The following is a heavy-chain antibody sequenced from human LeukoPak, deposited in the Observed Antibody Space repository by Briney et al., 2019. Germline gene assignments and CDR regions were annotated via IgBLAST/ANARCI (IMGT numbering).Heavy chain of an antibody. V-gene: IGHV4-59*01. CDR2: ICPSSFT. Sequence: SETLSLTCTVSGGSMNTYYWTWIRQPAGKGLQWIGYICPSSFTNYNPSLKSRVTISVDTSKNQFSLKLSSVTAADTAVYYCARDRRWYGDYVSYYGMDVWGQGTTVTVSS. CDR1: GGSMNTYY. D-gene: IGHD4-17*01. J-gene: IGHJ6*02. CDR3: ARDRRWYGDYVSYYGMDV.